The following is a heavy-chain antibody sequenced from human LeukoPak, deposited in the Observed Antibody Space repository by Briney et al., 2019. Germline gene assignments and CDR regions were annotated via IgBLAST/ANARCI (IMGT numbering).Heavy chain of an antibody. Sequence: GASVKVSCKASGYTFTGYYMHWVRQAPGQGLEWMGRIHPNSGGTNYAQKFQGRVTMTEDTSTDTAYMELSSLRSEDTAVYYCATVWAVANWFDPWGQGTLVTVSS. CDR3: ATVWAVANWFDP. J-gene: IGHJ5*02. D-gene: IGHD3-16*01. CDR2: IHPNSGGT. CDR1: GYTFTGYY. V-gene: IGHV1-2*06.